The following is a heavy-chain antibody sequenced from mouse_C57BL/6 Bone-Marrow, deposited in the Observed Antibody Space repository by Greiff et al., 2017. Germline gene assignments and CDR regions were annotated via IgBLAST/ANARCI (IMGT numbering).Heavy chain of an antibody. D-gene: IGHD3-2*02. CDR3: ARRGSGYDYFDY. CDR2: IYPGGGYT. Sequence: VQLQQSGAELVRPGTSVKMSCKASGYTFTNYWIGWAKQRPGHGLEWIGDIYPGGGYTNYNEKFKGKATLTADKSSSTAYMQFSSLTSEGSAIYYWARRGSGYDYFDYWGQGTTLTVSS. V-gene: IGHV1-63*01. CDR1: GYTFTNYW. J-gene: IGHJ2*01.